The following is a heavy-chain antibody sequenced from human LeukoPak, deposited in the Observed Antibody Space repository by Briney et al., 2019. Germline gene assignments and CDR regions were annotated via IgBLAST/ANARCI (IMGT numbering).Heavy chain of an antibody. CDR1: GGSISSYY. J-gene: IGHJ4*02. CDR3: ARVINDFWSGYYLDY. CDR2: IYYSGST. D-gene: IGHD3-3*01. Sequence: PSETLSLTCTASGGSISSYYWSWIRQPPGKGLEWIGYIYYSGSTNYNPSLKSRVTISVDTSKNQFSLKLSSVTAADTAVYYCARVINDFWSGYYLDYWGQGTLVTVSS. V-gene: IGHV4-59*01.